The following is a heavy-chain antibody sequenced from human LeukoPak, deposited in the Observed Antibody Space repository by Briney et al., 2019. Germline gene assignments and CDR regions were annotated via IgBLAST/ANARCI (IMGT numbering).Heavy chain of an antibody. CDR3: VRGGTYGSGRDQHTTLDY. Sequence: SETLSLTCTVSGGSISPYYWSWIRQPAGKGLEWIGRVHASGSPNYNPSLKSRVIISVDKSKNQFSLNLNSVTAADTAVYYCVRGGTYGSGRDQHTTLDYWGQGTLVTVSS. J-gene: IGHJ4*02. CDR1: GGSISPYY. V-gene: IGHV4-4*07. D-gene: IGHD3-10*01. CDR2: VHASGSP.